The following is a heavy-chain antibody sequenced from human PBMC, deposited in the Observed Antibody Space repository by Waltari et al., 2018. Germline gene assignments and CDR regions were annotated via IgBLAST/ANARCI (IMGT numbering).Heavy chain of an antibody. V-gene: IGHV1-2*06. J-gene: IGHJ4*02. CDR1: GYTFTGYY. CDR2: INPNSGGT. CDR3: ASWPYYYDSSGYYDDY. D-gene: IGHD3-22*01. Sequence: VQSGAEVKKPGASVKVSCKASGYTFTGYYMHWVRQAPGQGLEWMGRINPNSGGTNYAQKFQGRVTMTRDTSISTAYMELSRLRSDDTAVYYCASWPYYYDSSGYYDDYWGQGTLVTVSS.